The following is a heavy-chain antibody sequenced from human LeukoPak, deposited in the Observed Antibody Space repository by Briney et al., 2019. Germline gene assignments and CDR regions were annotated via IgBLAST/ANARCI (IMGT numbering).Heavy chain of an antibody. CDR2: IYYSGST. V-gene: IGHV4-39*01. CDR3: ARGCSTRASSWYYYYGMDV. J-gene: IGHJ6*02. CDR1: GGSISSSSYY. Sequence: SETLSLTCTVSGGSISSSSYYWGWIRQPPGKGLEWIGSIYYSGSTYYNPSLKSRVTISVDTSKNQFSLKLSSVTAADTAVYYCARGCSTRASSWYYYYGMDVWGQGTTVTVSS. D-gene: IGHD6-13*01.